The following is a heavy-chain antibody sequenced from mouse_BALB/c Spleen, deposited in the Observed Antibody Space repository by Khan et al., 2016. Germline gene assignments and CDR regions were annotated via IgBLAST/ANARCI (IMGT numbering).Heavy chain of an antibody. CDR3: ARGNYYGYYFDY. CDR1: GYSITSGYA. CDR2: ISYSGVT. V-gene: IGHV3-2*02. D-gene: IGHD1-1*01. J-gene: IGHJ2*01. Sequence: EVQLVESGPGLVKPSQSLSLTCTVTGYSITSGYAWNWIRQFPGNKLEWMGYISYSGVTSYTPSLKSRISITRATSKNPSFLQVNTVTTEDTATYYCARGNYYGYYFDYWGQGTTLTVSS.